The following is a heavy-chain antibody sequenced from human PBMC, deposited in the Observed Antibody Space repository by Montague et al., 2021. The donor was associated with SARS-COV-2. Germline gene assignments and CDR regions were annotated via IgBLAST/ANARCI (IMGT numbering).Heavy chain of an antibody. CDR1: GGSISSYY. J-gene: IGHJ3*02. CDR2: IYYSGST. V-gene: IGHV4-59*08. Sequence: SETLSLTCTVSGGSISSYYWSWIRQPPGEGLEWIGYIYYSGSTXXXPSXXXRVTISVDTSKNQFSLKLSSVTAADTAVYYCARTYYDILTGYYNRGAFDIWGQGTMVTVSS. D-gene: IGHD3-9*01. CDR3: ARTYYDILTGYYNRGAFDI.